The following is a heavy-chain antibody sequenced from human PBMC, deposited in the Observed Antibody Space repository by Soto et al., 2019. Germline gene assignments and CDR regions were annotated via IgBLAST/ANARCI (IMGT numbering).Heavy chain of an antibody. D-gene: IGHD2-15*01. Sequence: QVQLQESGPVLVKPSQTLSLTCTFSGGSISSGGYYWSWLRQHPGKGLAWIGYFSYSGGTYYNSSHKSRVIMSVDMSKHQFYLKLGSVAAADTAVYYCARDQCSSGSCYFDPWGQGTLVTVSS. J-gene: IGHJ5*02. CDR3: ARDQCSSGSCYFDP. CDR1: GGSISSGGYY. CDR2: FSYSGGT. V-gene: IGHV4-31*03.